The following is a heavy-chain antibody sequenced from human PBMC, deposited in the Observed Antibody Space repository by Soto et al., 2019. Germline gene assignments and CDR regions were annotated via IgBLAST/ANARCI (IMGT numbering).Heavy chain of an antibody. D-gene: IGHD6-19*01. CDR1: GGSFSGYY. CDR2: INHSGST. J-gene: IGHJ5*02. CDR3: ARGGIAVAGTESWFDP. V-gene: IGHV4-34*01. Sequence: QVQLQQWGAGLLKPSETLSLTCAVYGGSFSGYYWSWIRQPPGKGLEWIGEINHSGSTNYNPSLNRRVPISVDTSKTQFSLKLRSVTAADTAVYYCARGGIAVAGTESWFDPWGQGTLVTVSS.